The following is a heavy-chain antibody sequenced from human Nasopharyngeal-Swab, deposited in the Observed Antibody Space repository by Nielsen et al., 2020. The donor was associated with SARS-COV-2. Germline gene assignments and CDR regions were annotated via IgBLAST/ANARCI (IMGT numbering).Heavy chain of an antibody. CDR1: GFTFSDYY. Sequence: GGSLTLSCAASGFTFSDYYMSWIRQAPGKGLEWVSYISSSGSTIYYADSVKGRFTISRDNAKNSLYLQMNSLRAEDTAVYYCARSHKGYSYGYTNYYGMDVWGQGTTVTVSS. J-gene: IGHJ6*02. CDR3: ARSHKGYSYGYTNYYGMDV. CDR2: ISSSGSTI. V-gene: IGHV3-11*01. D-gene: IGHD5-18*01.